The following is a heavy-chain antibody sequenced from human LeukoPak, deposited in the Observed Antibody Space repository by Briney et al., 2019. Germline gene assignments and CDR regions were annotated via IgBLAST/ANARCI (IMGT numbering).Heavy chain of an antibody. Sequence: SQTLSLTCVISGDSVSSNSVTWNWIRQSPSRGLEWLGRTYYRSKWHNHYAESMKGRLTFNSDTSKNQFSLQLNSVTPEDTAVYYCAGVQYYFDYWGQGTPVTVSS. V-gene: IGHV6-1*01. J-gene: IGHJ4*02. D-gene: IGHD4-11*01. CDR3: AGVQYYFDY. CDR2: TYYRSKWHN. CDR1: GDSVSSNSVT.